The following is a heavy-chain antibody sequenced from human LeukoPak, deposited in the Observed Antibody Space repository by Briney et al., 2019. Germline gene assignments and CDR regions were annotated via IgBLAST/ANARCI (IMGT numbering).Heavy chain of an antibody. J-gene: IGHJ4*02. Sequence: SGGSLRLSCAASGSTFSSYWMHWVRQSPGKGLVWVSGINSDGSSTSYADSVKGRFTISRDNAKNTLYLQMNSLRAEDTAVYYCARFSYYDSSGLWGQGTLVTVSS. V-gene: IGHV3-74*01. D-gene: IGHD3-22*01. CDR1: GSTFSSYW. CDR2: INSDGSST. CDR3: ARFSYYDSSGL.